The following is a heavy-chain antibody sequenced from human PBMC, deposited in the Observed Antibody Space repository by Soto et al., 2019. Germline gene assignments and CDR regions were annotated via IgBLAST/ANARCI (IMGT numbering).Heavy chain of an antibody. V-gene: IGHV3-48*02. J-gene: IGHJ4*02. CDR2: ITSSSSTI. Sequence: GSLRLSCSASGFTFTSNSMNWVRQAPGKGLEWISYITSSSSTIYYADSVKGRFTISRDNAKNSLYLQMNSLRDDDTAVYYCARGRVGNAYFDYWGQGALVTV. CDR3: ARGRVGNAYFDY. CDR1: GFTFTSNS. D-gene: IGHD1-1*01.